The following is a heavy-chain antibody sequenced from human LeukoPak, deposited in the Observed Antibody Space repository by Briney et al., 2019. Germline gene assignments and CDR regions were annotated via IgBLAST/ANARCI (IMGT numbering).Heavy chain of an antibody. CDR1: GGSFSGYY. CDR3: AISYGSGSYDY. Sequence: SETLSLTCAVYGGSFSGYYWSWIRQPPGKGLEWIGEINHSGSTNYNPSLQRRVTISVDTSKNQFSLKLSSVTAAATAVYYCAISYGSGSYDYWGQGTLVTVSS. D-gene: IGHD3-10*01. V-gene: IGHV4-34*01. J-gene: IGHJ4*02. CDR2: INHSGST.